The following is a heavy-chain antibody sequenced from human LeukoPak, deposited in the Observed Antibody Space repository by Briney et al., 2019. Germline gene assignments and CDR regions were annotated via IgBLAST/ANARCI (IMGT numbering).Heavy chain of an antibody. D-gene: IGHD3-16*02. CDR3: ARGPLVRLPSSFDP. CDR1: GYTFTSYD. CDR2: MNPNSGNT. Sequence: ASVKVSCKASGYTFTSYDINWVRQATGQGLEWMGWMNPNSGNTGSAQGFQGRVTMTRDTSISTAYMELSSLRSEDTAVYYCARGPLVRLPSSFDPWGRGTLVTVSS. J-gene: IGHJ5*02. V-gene: IGHV1-8*01.